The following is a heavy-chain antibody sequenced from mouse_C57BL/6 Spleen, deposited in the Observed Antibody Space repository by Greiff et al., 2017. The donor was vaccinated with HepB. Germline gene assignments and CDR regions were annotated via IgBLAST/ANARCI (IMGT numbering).Heavy chain of an antibody. D-gene: IGHD2-2*01. Sequence: EVQLQQSGPELVKPGASVKISCKASGYTFTDYYMNWVKQSHGKSLEWIGDINPNNGGTSYNQKFKGKATLTVDKSSSTAYMELRSLTSEDSAVYYCARWRGGYDEAPFDYWGQGTTLTVSS. CDR3: ARWRGGYDEAPFDY. CDR2: INPNNGGT. J-gene: IGHJ2*01. CDR1: GYTFTDYY. V-gene: IGHV1-26*01.